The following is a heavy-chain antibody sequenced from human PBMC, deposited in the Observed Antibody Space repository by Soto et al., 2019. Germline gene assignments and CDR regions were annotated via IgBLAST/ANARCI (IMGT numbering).Heavy chain of an antibody. V-gene: IGHV3-33*01. Sequence: PGGSLRLSCAASGYSFSTYGMHWVRQAPGKGLDWVAVIWNDGSNKFYADSVKGRFTISRDDSKNTVYLQMNSLRDEDTAVYYCARDWENGPWPWGQGTLVTVSS. J-gene: IGHJ5*02. CDR3: ARDWENGPWP. CDR1: GYSFSTYG. CDR2: IWNDGSNK. D-gene: IGHD1-26*01.